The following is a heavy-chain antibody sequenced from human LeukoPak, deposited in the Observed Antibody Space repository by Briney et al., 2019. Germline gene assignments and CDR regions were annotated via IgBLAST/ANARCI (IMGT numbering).Heavy chain of an antibody. CDR3: AKFEGLCGSANTCYHFDC. CDR1: GCTFSAYA. Sequence: GSLRLSCDASGCTFSAYAMSWVRQAPGEGLQWVSGLSGSGGSTWYADSVKGRFTISRDNSKNTVYLHMNSLRAEDTAVYYCAKFEGLCGSANTCYHFDCWGQGTLVTVSS. D-gene: IGHD2-2*01. J-gene: IGHJ4*02. V-gene: IGHV3-23*01. CDR2: LSGSGGST.